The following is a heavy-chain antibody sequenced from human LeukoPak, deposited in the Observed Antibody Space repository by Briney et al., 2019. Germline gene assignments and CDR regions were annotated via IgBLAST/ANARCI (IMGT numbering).Heavy chain of an antibody. CDR1: GFTGSSNY. Sequence: GGSLRRSGAASGFTGSSNYMSWVRQAPGLGLVWVSDIYSGGSTYYADFVKGRFTISSTNSKNTQYLQMNSLRAEDTAVYYCARDRAYCGGDCFGYWRQGTLVTVSS. V-gene: IGHV3-53*01. D-gene: IGHD2-21*01. J-gene: IGHJ4*02. CDR3: ARDRAYCGGDCFGY. CDR2: IYSGGST.